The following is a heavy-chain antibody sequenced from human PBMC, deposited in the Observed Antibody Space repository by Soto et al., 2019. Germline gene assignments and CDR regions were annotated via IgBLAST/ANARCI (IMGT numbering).Heavy chain of an antibody. D-gene: IGHD6-19*01. CDR3: ARDWGTPGRGSAVGYYYHYGMDV. Sequence: EVQLVESGGGLGQPGGSLRLSCLAYEFTFNTYWMNWVRQAPGRGLEWVANIKDDGSEKNYVDSVKGRFTIARDNAKNSLYLQMNSLRGEDTAVYFCARDWGTPGRGSAVGYYYHYGMDVWGQGTTVTLSS. CDR2: IKDDGSEK. V-gene: IGHV3-7*05. J-gene: IGHJ6*02. CDR1: EFTFNTYW.